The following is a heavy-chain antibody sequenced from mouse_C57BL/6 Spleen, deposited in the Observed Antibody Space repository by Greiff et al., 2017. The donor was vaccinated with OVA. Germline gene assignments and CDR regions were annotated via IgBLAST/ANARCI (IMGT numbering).Heavy chain of an antibody. CDR1: GFSLTSYA. J-gene: IGHJ3*01. CDR2: IWTGGGT. CDR3: ARNLDSSGYPWFAY. D-gene: IGHD3-2*02. V-gene: IGHV2-9-1*01. Sequence: VKVEESGPGLVAPSQSLSITCTVSGFSLTSYAISWVRQPPGKGLEWLGVIWTGGGTNYNSALKSRLSISKDNSKSQVFLKMNSLQTDDTARYYCARNLDSSGYPWFAYWGQGTLVTVSA.